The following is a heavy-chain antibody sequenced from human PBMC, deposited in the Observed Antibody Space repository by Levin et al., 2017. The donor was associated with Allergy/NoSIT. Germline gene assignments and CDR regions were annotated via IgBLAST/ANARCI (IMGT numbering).Heavy chain of an antibody. D-gene: IGHD6-13*01. CDR2: ISSGSTYI. CDR1: GFALSSYS. V-gene: IGHV3-21*01. J-gene: IGHJ4*02. CDR3: TRDAYSSSSFDY. Sequence: LSLTCVGSGFALSSYSMNWVRQAPGKGLEWVSSISSGSTYIHYADSLKGRFTISRDNAENSLYLEVNSLRADDTAMYYCTRDAYSSSSFDYWGQGTLVTVSS.